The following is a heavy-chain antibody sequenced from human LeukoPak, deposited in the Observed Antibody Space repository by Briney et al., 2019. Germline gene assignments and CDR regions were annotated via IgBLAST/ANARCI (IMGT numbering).Heavy chain of an antibody. J-gene: IGHJ3*02. CDR3: ARDRNGDQRANAFDI. CDR2: IIPILGIA. CDR1: GGTFSSYA. V-gene: IGHV1-69*04. D-gene: IGHD2-21*02. Sequence: SVKVSCKASGGTFSSYAISWVRQAPGQGLEWMGRIIPILGIANYAQKFQGRVTITADKSTSTAYMELSSLRSEDTAVYYCARDRNGDQRANAFDIWGQGTMVTVSS.